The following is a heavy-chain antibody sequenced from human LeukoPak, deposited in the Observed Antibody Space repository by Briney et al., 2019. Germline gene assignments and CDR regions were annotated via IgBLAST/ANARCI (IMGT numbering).Heavy chain of an antibody. J-gene: IGHJ5*02. CDR3: AREFYGSGGWFDP. CDR1: GGSISSGDYY. V-gene: IGHV4-30-4*01. D-gene: IGHD3-10*01. Sequence: PSETLSLTRTVSGGSISSGDYYWSWIRHPPGKRLAWTGYIYYSGRTSYNPSLKSRVTISVDTSKNQFSLKLSSVTAADTAVYYCAREFYGSGGWFDPWGQGTLVTVSS. CDR2: IYYSGRT.